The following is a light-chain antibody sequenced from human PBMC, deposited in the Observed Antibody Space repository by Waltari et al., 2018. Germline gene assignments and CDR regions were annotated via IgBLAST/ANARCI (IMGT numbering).Light chain of an antibody. CDR1: ALAKHF. CDR3: HSADISGFYRGI. CDR2: KDS. Sequence: SFELTQPPSVSVSPGETARNTCSGDALAKHFAYWYLQRPGQAPVLVIYKDSERPSGIPERVSGSSSGTTVTLIISGVQAEDEADYYCHSADISGFYRGIFGGGTKLTVL. J-gene: IGLJ2*01. V-gene: IGLV3-25*03.